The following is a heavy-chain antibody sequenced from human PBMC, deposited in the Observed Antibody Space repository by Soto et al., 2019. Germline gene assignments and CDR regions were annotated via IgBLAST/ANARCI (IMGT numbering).Heavy chain of an antibody. D-gene: IGHD6-19*01. CDR1: GYTFISYG. J-gene: IGHJ5*02. CDR3: ARDGASDWGTQGNWFDP. CDR2: ISTYNGNT. V-gene: IGHV1-18*01. Sequence: QVQLVQSGVEVKKPGASVRVSCKASGYTFISYGITWLRQAPGQGPERMGWISTYNGNTNYAQKVQGRVTMTTDTSTSTAYMELRSLRSEDTAVYYCARDGASDWGTQGNWFDPWGQGTLVTVSS.